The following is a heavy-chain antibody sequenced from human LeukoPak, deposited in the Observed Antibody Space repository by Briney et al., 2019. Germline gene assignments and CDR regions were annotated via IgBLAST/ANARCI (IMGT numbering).Heavy chain of an antibody. CDR1: GFTVSSNY. CDR2: FYSGGSR. CDR3: ARALEAAAGFDY. J-gene: IGHJ4*02. D-gene: IGHD6-13*01. Sequence: GGSLRLSCAASGFTVSSNYMSWVRQAPGKGLEWVSVFYSGGSRYYADPVRGRFTISRDNSQNTVYLQMNSLRGEDTAMYYCARALEAAAGFDYWGQGTLVSVSS. V-gene: IGHV3-53*01.